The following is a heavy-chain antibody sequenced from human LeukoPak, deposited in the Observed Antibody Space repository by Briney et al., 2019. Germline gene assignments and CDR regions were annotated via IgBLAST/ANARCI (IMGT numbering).Heavy chain of an antibody. Sequence: PGGSLRLSCAASGFTFSSYAMHWVRQAPGKGLEYVSAISSNGGSTYYANSVKGRFTISRDNSRNTLYLQMGSLRAEDMAVYYCARSITMVRGDYYYYGMDVWGQGTTVTVSS. J-gene: IGHJ6*02. CDR3: ARSITMVRGDYYYYGMDV. V-gene: IGHV3-64*01. CDR1: GFTFSSYA. D-gene: IGHD3-10*01. CDR2: ISSNGGST.